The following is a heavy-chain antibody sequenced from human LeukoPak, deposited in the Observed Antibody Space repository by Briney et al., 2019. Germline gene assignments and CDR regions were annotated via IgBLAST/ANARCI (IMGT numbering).Heavy chain of an antibody. V-gene: IGHV1-69*06. CDR3: AREYDSSGYYYP. CDR2: IIPIFGTA. J-gene: IGHJ5*02. D-gene: IGHD3-22*01. Sequence: ASVKVSCKASGGTFSSYAISWVRQAPGQGLEWMGGIIPIFGTANYAQKFQGRVTITADKSTSTAYMELSSLRSEDTAVYYCAREYDSSGYYYPWGQGTLVTVSS. CDR1: GGTFSSYA.